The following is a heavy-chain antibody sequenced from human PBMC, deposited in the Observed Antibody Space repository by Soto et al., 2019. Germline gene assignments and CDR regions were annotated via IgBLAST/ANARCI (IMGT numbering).Heavy chain of an antibody. Sequence: QVQLVQSGAAVKKPGSSVKVSCKASGGTFSSYTISWVRQAPGQGLEWMGRIIPILGIANYAQKFQGRVTITADKSTSTAYMELSSLRSEDTAVYYCAREGYDSSGSLGYWGQGTLVTVSS. V-gene: IGHV1-69*08. CDR1: GGTFSSYT. D-gene: IGHD3-22*01. J-gene: IGHJ4*02. CDR2: IIPILGIA. CDR3: AREGYDSSGSLGY.